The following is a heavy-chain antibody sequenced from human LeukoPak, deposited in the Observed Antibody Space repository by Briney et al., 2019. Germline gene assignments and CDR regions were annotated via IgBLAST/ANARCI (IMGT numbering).Heavy chain of an antibody. J-gene: IGHJ4*02. CDR1: GYIFTDYY. D-gene: IGHD2-21*02. Sequence: ASVKVSCKASGYIFTDYYIHWVRQAPGQGLEWMGWMNLTSGGTNYAQADPGRVPLTSDTSITTTYMDLSRLKSDDTSVYYCAREAARYCGGDCQVDYWGQGTLVTVSS. V-gene: IGHV1-2*02. CDR3: AREAARYCGGDCQVDY. CDR2: MNLTSGGT.